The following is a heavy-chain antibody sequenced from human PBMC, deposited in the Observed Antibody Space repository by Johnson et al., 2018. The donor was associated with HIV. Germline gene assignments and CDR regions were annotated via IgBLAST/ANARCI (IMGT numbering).Heavy chain of an antibody. CDR1: GFTFDDYA. Sequence: QLVESGGGLVQPGGSPRLSCAASGFTFDDYAMHWVRQPPGKGLEWVSGLTWNSGSVAYADSVKGRFTISRDNARNSLYLQMNSLRAEDTALYYCARVVMITFGGVIALDAFDIWGQGTMVTVSS. V-gene: IGHV3-9*01. D-gene: IGHD3-16*02. J-gene: IGHJ3*02. CDR3: ARVVMITFGGVIALDAFDI. CDR2: LTWNSGSV.